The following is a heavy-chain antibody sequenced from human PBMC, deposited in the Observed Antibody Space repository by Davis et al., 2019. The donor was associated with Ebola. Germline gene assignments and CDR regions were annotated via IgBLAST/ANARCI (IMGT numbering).Heavy chain of an antibody. D-gene: IGHD3-22*01. CDR2: IIPIFGTA. CDR1: GGTFSSYA. J-gene: IGHJ4*02. Sequence: SVKVSCKASGGTFSSYAISWVRQAPGQGLEWMGGIIPIFGTANYALKFQGRVTITADESTSTAYMELSSLRSEDTAVYYCARGDDSSGYSTNYYFDYWGQGTLVTVSS. CDR3: ARGDDSSGYSTNYYFDY. V-gene: IGHV1-69*13.